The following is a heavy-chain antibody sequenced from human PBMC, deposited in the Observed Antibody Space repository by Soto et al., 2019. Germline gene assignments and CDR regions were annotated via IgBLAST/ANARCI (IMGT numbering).Heavy chain of an antibody. Sequence: PSETLSLTCTVSGGSLSSYYWSWIRPPPGKGLEWIGYIYYSGSTNYNPSLKSRVTISVDTSKNQFSLKLSSVTAADTAVYYCARSTLSGFDYYYMDVWGKGTTVTVSS. CDR2: IYYSGST. V-gene: IGHV4-59*01. CDR3: ARSTLSGFDYYYMDV. CDR1: GGSLSSYY. D-gene: IGHD2-2*01. J-gene: IGHJ6*03.